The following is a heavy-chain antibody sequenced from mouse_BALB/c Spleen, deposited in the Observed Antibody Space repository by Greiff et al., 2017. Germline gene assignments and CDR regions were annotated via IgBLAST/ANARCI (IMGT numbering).Heavy chain of an antibody. CDR3: AREAYYRYDAFFDY. V-gene: IGHV5-6-3*01. Sequence: DVMLVESGGGLVQPGGSLKLSCAASGFTFSSYGMSWVRQTPDKRLELVATINSNGGSTYYPDSVKGRFTISRDNAKNTLYLQMSSLKSEDTAMYYCAREAYYRYDAFFDYWGQGTTLTVSS. J-gene: IGHJ2*01. CDR2: INSNGGST. CDR1: GFTFSSYG. D-gene: IGHD2-14*01.